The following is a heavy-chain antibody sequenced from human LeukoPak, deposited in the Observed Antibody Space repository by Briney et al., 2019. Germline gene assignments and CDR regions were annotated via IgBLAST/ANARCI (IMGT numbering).Heavy chain of an antibody. D-gene: IGHD3-3*01. V-gene: IGHV1-2*02. J-gene: IGHJ4*02. Sequence: ASVKLVFKAAAYTLTGYYMHWVRQAPGQGLQWMGWINPNSGGTNYAQKFQGRVTMTRDTSISTAYMELSRLRSDDTAVYYCARSIFGVVITNWGQGTLVTVSS. CDR2: INPNSGGT. CDR1: AYTLTGYY. CDR3: ARSIFGVVITN.